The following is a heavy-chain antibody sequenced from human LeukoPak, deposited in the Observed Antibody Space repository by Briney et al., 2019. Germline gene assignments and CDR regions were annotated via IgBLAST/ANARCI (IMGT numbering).Heavy chain of an antibody. Sequence: PGGSLRLSCVASGFTFSSRDWMTWVRQAPGKGLEWVAFIRYDGSNKYYADSVKGRFTISRDNSKNTLYLQMNSLRAEDTAVYYCAKDRRQVVTSFDYWGQGTLVTVSS. V-gene: IGHV3-30*02. CDR2: IRYDGSNK. J-gene: IGHJ4*02. CDR3: AKDRRQVVTSFDY. CDR1: GFTFSSRDW. D-gene: IGHD4-23*01.